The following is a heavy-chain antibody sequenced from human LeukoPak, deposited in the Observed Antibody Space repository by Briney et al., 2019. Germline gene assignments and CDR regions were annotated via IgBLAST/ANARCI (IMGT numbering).Heavy chain of an antibody. Sequence: SETLSLTCTVSGGSISSYYWSWIRQPPGKGLEWIGYIYYSGSINYNPSLKSRVTISVDTSKNQFSLKLSSVTAADTAVYYCARVSSWLNWFDPWGQGTLVTVSS. CDR2: IYYSGSI. CDR1: GGSISSYY. CDR3: ARVSSWLNWFDP. V-gene: IGHV4-59*01. D-gene: IGHD6-13*01. J-gene: IGHJ5*02.